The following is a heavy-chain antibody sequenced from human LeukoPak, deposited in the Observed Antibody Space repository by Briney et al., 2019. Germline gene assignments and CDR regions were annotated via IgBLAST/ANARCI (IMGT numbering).Heavy chain of an antibody. Sequence: SETLSLTCTVSGGSISSYYWGWIRQPPGKGLEWIGSIYYSGSTYYNPSLKSRVTISVDTSKNQFSLKLSSVTAADTAVYYCARQRTGDSWVPFTFDYWGQGTLVTVSS. CDR2: IYYSGST. D-gene: IGHD7-27*01. J-gene: IGHJ4*02. CDR3: ARQRTGDSWVPFTFDY. CDR1: GGSISSYY. V-gene: IGHV4-39*01.